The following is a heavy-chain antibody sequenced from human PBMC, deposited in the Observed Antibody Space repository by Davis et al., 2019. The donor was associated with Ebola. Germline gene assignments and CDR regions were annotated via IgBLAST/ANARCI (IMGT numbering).Heavy chain of an antibody. CDR1: GFTFSSYS. CDR2: ISSSSSTI. Sequence: GESLKISCAASGFTFSSYSMNWVRQAPGKGLEWVSYISSSSSTIYYADSVKGRFTISRDNAKNSLYLQMNSLRDEDTAVYYCASSASLVVVAPFDSWGQGTLVAVSS. CDR3: ASSASLVVVAPFDS. J-gene: IGHJ4*02. V-gene: IGHV3-48*02. D-gene: IGHD3-22*01.